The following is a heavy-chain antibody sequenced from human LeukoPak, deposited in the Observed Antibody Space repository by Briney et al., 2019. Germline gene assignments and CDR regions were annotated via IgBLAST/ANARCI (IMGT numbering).Heavy chain of an antibody. D-gene: IGHD2-21*01. V-gene: IGHV1-18*01. CDR1: GYTFTSYG. CDR3: ARDCVPYCGGDDAPGQMDV. Sequence: GASVKVSCKASGYTFTSYGISWVRQAPGQGLEWMGWISAYNGNTNYAQKLQGRVTMTTDTSTSTAYMELRSLRSDDTAVYYCARDCVPYCGGDDAPGQMDVWGKGTTVTVSS. J-gene: IGHJ6*04. CDR2: ISAYNGNT.